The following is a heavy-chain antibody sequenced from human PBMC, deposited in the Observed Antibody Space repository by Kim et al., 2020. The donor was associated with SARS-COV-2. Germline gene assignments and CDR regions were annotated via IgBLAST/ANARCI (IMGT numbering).Heavy chain of an antibody. Sequence: GGSLRLSCAASGFTFSGSAMHWVRQASGKGLEWVGRIRSKANSYATAYAASVKGRFTISRDDSKNTAYLQMNSLKTEDTAVYYCTSALRIAAAGSLYYYYYGMDVSGQGTTVTVSS. V-gene: IGHV3-73*01. D-gene: IGHD6-13*01. CDR1: GFTFSGSA. J-gene: IGHJ6*02. CDR3: TSALRIAAAGSLYYYYYGMDV. CDR2: IRSKANSYAT.